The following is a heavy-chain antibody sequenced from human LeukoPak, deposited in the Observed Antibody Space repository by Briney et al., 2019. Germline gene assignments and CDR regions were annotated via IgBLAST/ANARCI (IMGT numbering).Heavy chain of an antibody. J-gene: IGHJ3*02. Sequence: SETLSLTCTVSGGSISSGGYYWGRNPQRPGKGLESIRYNYYSGSTYYNASLKGRVTISVDTSKNQFSLKLSSVTAADTAVYYCARDGIYYDSPGAFDIWGQGTMVTVSS. CDR3: ARDGIYYDSPGAFDI. CDR1: GGSISSGGYY. CDR2: NYYSGST. V-gene: IGHV4-31*03. D-gene: IGHD3-22*01.